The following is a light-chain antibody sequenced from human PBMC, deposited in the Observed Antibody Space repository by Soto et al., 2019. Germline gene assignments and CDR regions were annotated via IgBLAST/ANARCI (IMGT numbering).Light chain of an antibody. J-gene: IGKJ5*01. Sequence: EVVMTQSPATLSVSPGERATLSCRASQSISRKLAWYQQKPGQAPRLLIYGASTRATDIPARFSGSGSGTEFTLTSSSLQYEDFAVYYCQQYNKWHSITFGQGTRLEIK. V-gene: IGKV3D-15*01. CDR2: GAS. CDR1: QSISRK. CDR3: QQYNKWHSIT.